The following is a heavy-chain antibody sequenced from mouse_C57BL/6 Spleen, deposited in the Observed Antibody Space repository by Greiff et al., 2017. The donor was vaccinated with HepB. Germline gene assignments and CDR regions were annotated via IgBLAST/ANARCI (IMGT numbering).Heavy chain of an antibody. CDR2: IDPENGDT. D-gene: IGHD2-1*01. CDR1: GFNIKDDY. Sequence: EVQLQESGAELVRPGASVKLSCTASGFNIKDDYMHWVKQRPEQGLEWIGWIDPENGDTDDASKFQGKATIPADPSSNTAYLQLRSLTSEDTAVYYCTTDGNFDDWGQGTTLAVSS. CDR3: TTDGNFDD. V-gene: IGHV14-4*01. J-gene: IGHJ2*01.